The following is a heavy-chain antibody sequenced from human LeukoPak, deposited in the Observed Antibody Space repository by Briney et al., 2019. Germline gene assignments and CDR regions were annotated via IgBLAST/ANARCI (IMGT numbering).Heavy chain of an antibody. D-gene: IGHD5-18*01. V-gene: IGHV3-23*01. CDR2: ISGSDGST. CDR3: AKGYSYGGFSDY. J-gene: IGHJ4*02. Sequence: RGSLRLSCAASGFTFRSYAMSGVRQAPGKGLEWVSAISGSDGSTKYTDSVKGRFTISRDNSKNTLYLQMNSLRAEDTAVYYCAKGYSYGGFSDYWGQGTLVTVSS. CDR1: GFTFRSYA.